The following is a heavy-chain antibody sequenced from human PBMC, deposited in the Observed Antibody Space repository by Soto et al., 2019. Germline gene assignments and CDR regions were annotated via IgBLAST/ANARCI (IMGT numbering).Heavy chain of an antibody. J-gene: IGHJ6*03. D-gene: IGHD3-10*01. CDR1: GFTFSSYS. V-gene: IGHV3-21*01. CDR2: ISSSSSYI. CDR3: ARRFVDYYYYMDV. Sequence: GGSLRLSCAASGFTFSSYSMNWVRQAPGKGLEWVSSISSSSSYIYYADSVKGRFTISRDNAKNSLYLQMNSLRAEDTAVYYCARRFVDYYYYMDVWGKGTTVTVSS.